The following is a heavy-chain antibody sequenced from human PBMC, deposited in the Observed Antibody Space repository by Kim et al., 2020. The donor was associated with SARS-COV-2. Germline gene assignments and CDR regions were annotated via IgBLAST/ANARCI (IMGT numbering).Heavy chain of an antibody. J-gene: IGHJ6*02. CDR3: TTDPRGFSYGYYYGMDG. CDR1: GFTFTNAW. D-gene: IGHD3-16*01. CDR2: IRSKDDGGKT. V-gene: IGHV3-15*05. Sequence: GGSLRLSCAASGFTFTNAWMTWVRQAPGKGLEWVAHIRSKDDGGKTDYATPVKGRFTISSDDSTSTLYLQMNSLRAEDTAVYYCTTDPRGFSYGYYYGMDGWGQGPTVTVSS.